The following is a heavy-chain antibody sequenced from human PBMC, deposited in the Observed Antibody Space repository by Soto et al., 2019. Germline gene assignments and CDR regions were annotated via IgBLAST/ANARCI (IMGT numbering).Heavy chain of an antibody. J-gene: IGHJ4*02. Sequence: SETLSLTCTVSGGSISSGDYFWSWIRQPPGKGLEWIGYIYYSGSTYYNPSLKSRVTISVDTSKNQFSLKLRTVTAADTAVYYCARYCSGGSCYSSSDYWGQGTLVTVSS. CDR3: ARYCSGGSCYSSSDY. CDR2: IYYSGST. D-gene: IGHD2-15*01. V-gene: IGHV4-30-4*01. CDR1: GGSISSGDYF.